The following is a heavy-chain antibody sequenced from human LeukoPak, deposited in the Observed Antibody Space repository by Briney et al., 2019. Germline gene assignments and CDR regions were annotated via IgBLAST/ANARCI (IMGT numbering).Heavy chain of an antibody. CDR3: ARGGMGDSYNSDFDY. V-gene: IGHV4-34*01. CDR2: INHSGST. Sequence: SETLSLTCAVYGGSFSGYYWSWIRQPPGKGLEWIGEINHSGSTNYNPSLKSRVTISVDTSKNQFSLKLSSVTAADTAVYYCARGGMGDSYNSDFDYWGQGTLVTVSS. J-gene: IGHJ4*02. D-gene: IGHD5-24*01. CDR1: GGSFSGYY.